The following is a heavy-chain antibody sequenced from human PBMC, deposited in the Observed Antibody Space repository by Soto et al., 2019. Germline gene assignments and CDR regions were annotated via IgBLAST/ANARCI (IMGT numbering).Heavy chain of an antibody. D-gene: IGHD2-2*02. J-gene: IGHJ6*02. V-gene: IGHV1-18*01. CDR3: ARDIRHGMDV. CDR1: GYTFTRYG. Sequence: ASLKGACKAAGYTFTRYGISWVRQAPGQGLEWMGWISAYNGNTNYAQKLQGRVTMTTDTSTSTAYMELRSLRSDDTAVYYCARDIRHGMDVWGQGTTVTVPS. CDR2: ISAYNGNT.